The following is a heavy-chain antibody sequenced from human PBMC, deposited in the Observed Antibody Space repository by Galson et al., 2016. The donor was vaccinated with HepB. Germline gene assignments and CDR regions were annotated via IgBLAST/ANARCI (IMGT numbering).Heavy chain of an antibody. Sequence: SLRLSCAASGFTFSSYAMSWVRQAPGKGLEWVSAISGGGGRTYYADSVKGRFTISRDNSKNTLYLQMNSLRVEDTAVYYCAKGSALWFGESLDYWGQGTLVPVSS. J-gene: IGHJ4*02. CDR2: ISGGGGRT. V-gene: IGHV3-23*01. D-gene: IGHD3-10*01. CDR3: AKGSALWFGESLDY. CDR1: GFTFSSYA.